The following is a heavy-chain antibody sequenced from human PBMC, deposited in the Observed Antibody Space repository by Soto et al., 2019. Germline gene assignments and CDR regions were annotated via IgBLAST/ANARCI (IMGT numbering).Heavy chain of an antibody. D-gene: IGHD2-21*01. Sequence: GGSLRLSCAASGFTFSSYSMNWVRQAPGKGLEWGSSISRSSSYIYYADSVKGRFTISRDNAKNSLYLQMNSLRAEETAVYYCARDLGEYYFDYWGQGTLVTVSS. V-gene: IGHV3-21*01. CDR3: ARDLGEYYFDY. CDR2: ISRSSSYI. J-gene: IGHJ4*02. CDR1: GFTFSSYS.